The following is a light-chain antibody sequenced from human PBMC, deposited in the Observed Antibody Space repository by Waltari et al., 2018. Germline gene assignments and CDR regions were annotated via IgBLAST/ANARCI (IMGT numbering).Light chain of an antibody. J-gene: IGLJ2*01. CDR1: SSDVGDHNY. CDR2: DVI. V-gene: IGLV2-14*03. CDR3: SAYTRGVV. Sequence: QAALTQIASVAGSPGQSIPIYCTGTSSDVGDHNYVSWYQQHPGKLPTLLIYDVISRPSGVSTRFSGSKSGNTASLTISGLQAEDEADYYCSAYTRGVVFGGGTQLTVL.